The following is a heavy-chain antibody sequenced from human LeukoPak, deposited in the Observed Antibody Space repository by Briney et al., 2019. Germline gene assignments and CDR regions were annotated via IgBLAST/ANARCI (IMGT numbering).Heavy chain of an antibody. CDR2: ISYDGSNK. D-gene: IGHD6-6*01. J-gene: IGHJ4*02. CDR1: GFTFSSYA. CDR3: ARAPLYSSSYASFDC. Sequence: GGSLRLSCAASGFTFSSYAMHWVRQAPGKGLEWVAVISYDGSNKYYADSVKGRFTISRDNSKNTLYLQMNSLRAEDTAVYYCARAPLYSSSYASFDCWGQGTLVTVSS. V-gene: IGHV3-30*04.